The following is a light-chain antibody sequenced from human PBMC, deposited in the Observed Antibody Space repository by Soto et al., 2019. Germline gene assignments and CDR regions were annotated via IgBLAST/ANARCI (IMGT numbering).Light chain of an antibody. CDR1: ESVGSN. CDR3: QEYSNWWT. Sequence: TVMTQSPASLSVSPGERATLSCRASESVGSNVAWYQHKPGQAPRLLIYGASTRATGVPARFSGSASGTEFTLTISSLQSEDSAVYYWQEYSNWWTFGQGTKIEIK. J-gene: IGKJ1*01. V-gene: IGKV3-15*01. CDR2: GAS.